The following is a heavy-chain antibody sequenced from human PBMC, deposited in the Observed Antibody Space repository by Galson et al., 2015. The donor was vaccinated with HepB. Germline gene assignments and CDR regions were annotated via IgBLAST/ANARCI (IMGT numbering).Heavy chain of an antibody. D-gene: IGHD3-10*01. CDR2: INQEGSAK. CDR1: GFTFGSFW. J-gene: IGHJ6*02. CDR3: ARRISLVRGIITRPDYYYGMDV. V-gene: IGHV3-7*03. Sequence: SLRLSCAASGFTFGSFWMNWVRQAPGKGLEWVANINQEGSAKYYVDSLMGRFTISRDNDKNSVYLQMDSLRSEDTAVYYCARRISLVRGIITRPDYYYGMDVWGQGTTVTVAS.